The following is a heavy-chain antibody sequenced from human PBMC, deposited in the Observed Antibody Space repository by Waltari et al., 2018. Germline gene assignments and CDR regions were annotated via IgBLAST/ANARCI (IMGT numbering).Heavy chain of an antibody. CDR1: GFTFSSFS. Sequence: EVQLVESGGGLVQPGGSLRLSCSASGFTFSSFSMHWVRQAPGKGLEYVSAVSNNGDSAYYADSVKGRFTISRDNSKNTLYLQMTSLKAEDTAVYYCVKDGPGAGWGDYDYGGQGTLVTVSS. V-gene: IGHV3-64D*08. CDR3: VKDGPGAGWGDYDY. D-gene: IGHD3-16*01. CDR2: VSNNGDSA. J-gene: IGHJ4*02.